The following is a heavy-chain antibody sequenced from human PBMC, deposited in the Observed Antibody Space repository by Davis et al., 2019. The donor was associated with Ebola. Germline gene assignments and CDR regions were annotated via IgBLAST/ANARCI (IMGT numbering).Heavy chain of an antibody. J-gene: IGHJ5*02. CDR1: GGTFSSYA. CDR2: IIPIFGTA. D-gene: IGHD3-22*01. V-gene: IGHV1-69*05. Sequence: SVKVSCKASGGTFSSYAISWVRQAPGQGLEWMGGIIPIFGTANYAQKFQGRVTITTDESTSTAYMELSSLRAEDTAVYYCAREHYYDSSGYYSWGQGTLVTVSS. CDR3: AREHYYDSSGYYS.